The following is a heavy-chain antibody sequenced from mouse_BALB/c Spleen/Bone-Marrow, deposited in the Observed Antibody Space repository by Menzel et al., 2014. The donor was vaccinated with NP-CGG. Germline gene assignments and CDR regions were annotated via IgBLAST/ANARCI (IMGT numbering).Heavy chain of an antibody. CDR1: GYTFSNYW. V-gene: IGHV1-5*01. J-gene: IGHJ2*01. CDR3: TTLARTNFDY. Sequence: EVQLQQSGTVLARPGAAVKMSCKASGYTFSNYWMHWVKQRPGQGLEWIGTIYPGNSDTTYNQKFKGKAKLTAVTSTXTAYMDLSSLTNEDSAVYYCTTLARTNFDYWGQGTTLTVSS. CDR2: IYPGNSDT. D-gene: IGHD3-1*01.